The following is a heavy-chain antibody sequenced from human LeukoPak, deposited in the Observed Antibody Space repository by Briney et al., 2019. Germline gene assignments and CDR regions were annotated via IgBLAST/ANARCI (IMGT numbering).Heavy chain of an antibody. CDR1: GGSISSGGYY. Sequence: PSETLSLTCTVSGGSISSGGYYWSWIHQHPGKGLEWIGYIYYSGSTYYNPSLKSRVTISVDTSKNQFSLKLSSVTAADTAVYYCARASRPYGSGSYGPWSQGTLVTVSS. J-gene: IGHJ5*02. CDR3: ARASRPYGSGSYGP. D-gene: IGHD3-10*01. CDR2: IYYSGST. V-gene: IGHV4-31*03.